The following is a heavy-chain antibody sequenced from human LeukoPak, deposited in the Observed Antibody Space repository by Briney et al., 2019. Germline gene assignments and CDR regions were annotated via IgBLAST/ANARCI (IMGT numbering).Heavy chain of an antibody. CDR3: ARHSDVWFGELLANFDY. CDR1: GYSISSGYY. Sequence: PSETLSLTCAVSGYSISSGYYWGWIRQPPGKGLGWIGSIYHSGSTYYNPSLKSRVTISVDTSKNQFSLKLSSVTAADTAGYYCARHSDVWFGELLANFDYWGQGTLVTVSS. D-gene: IGHD3-10*01. CDR2: IYHSGST. J-gene: IGHJ4*02. V-gene: IGHV4-38-2*01.